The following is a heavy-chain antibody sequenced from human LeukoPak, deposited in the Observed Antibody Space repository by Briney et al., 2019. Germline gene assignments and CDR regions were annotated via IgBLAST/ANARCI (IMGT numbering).Heavy chain of an antibody. CDR3: ARPVSDWFDP. V-gene: IGHV1-69*04. CDR1: GGTSTSYA. CDR2: IIPILSIA. J-gene: IGHJ5*02. D-gene: IGHD1-26*01. Sequence: SVKVSCKVSGGTSTSYATSWVRHPPEQGLEWMGRIIPILSIANYAQKFQGRVTITADKSTSTAYMELSSLRSEDTAVYYCARPVSDWFDPWGQGTLVTVSS.